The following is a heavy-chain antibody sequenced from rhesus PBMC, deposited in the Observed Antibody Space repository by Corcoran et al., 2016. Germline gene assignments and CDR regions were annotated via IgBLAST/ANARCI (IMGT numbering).Heavy chain of an antibody. Sequence: QVQLQESGPGLVKPSETLSLICTVSGASISGDWWSWIRQPPGRGLEWIGEIDGKSGRTNFIPSLKSRITISRDASKNQFSLKLTSVTAADTAVYYCTRESQRLLDYWGQGVLVTVSS. CDR1: GASISGDW. CDR3: TRESQRLLDY. CDR2: IDGKSGRT. V-gene: IGHV4-80*01. J-gene: IGHJ4*01. D-gene: IGHD3S6*01.